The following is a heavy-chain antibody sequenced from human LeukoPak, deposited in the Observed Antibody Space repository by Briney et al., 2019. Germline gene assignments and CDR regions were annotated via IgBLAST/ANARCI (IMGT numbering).Heavy chain of an antibody. J-gene: IGHJ5*01. Sequence: GGSLRLSCAAPGFTFSSYWMSWVRQAPGKGLEWVANIIGDGSAKYYVDSVKGRFTISRDNAKNSLYLQMSSLRVEDTAVYYCATAHYSAGNTWGQGSLVTVSS. V-gene: IGHV3-7*01. CDR1: GFTFSSYW. CDR3: ATAHYSAGNT. D-gene: IGHD2-15*01. CDR2: IIGDGSAK.